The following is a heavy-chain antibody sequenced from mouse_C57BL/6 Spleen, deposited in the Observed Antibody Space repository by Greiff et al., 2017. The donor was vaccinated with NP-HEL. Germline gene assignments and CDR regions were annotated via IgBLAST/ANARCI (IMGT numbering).Heavy chain of an antibody. Sequence: EVKLMESGEGLVKPGGSLKLSCAASGFTFSSYAMSWVRQTPEKRLEWVAYISSGGDYFYYADTVKGRFTISRDNARNTLYLQMSSLKSEDTAMYYCTREDGPYFDYWGQGTTLTVSS. CDR3: TREDGPYFDY. D-gene: IGHD2-3*01. J-gene: IGHJ2*01. CDR2: ISSGGDYF. V-gene: IGHV5-9-1*02. CDR1: GFTFSSYA.